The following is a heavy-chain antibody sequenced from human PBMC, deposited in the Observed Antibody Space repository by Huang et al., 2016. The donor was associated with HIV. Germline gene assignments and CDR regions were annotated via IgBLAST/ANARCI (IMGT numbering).Heavy chain of an antibody. V-gene: IGHV2-5*02. CDR3: AHRPKWGQTFDY. D-gene: IGHD1-26*01. CDR2: IYWDDDK. J-gene: IGHJ4*02. CDR1: GFSLRPSGVA. Sequence: QITLKESGPTLVKPTLTLTLPCTFSGFSLRPSGVAVACIRQPPGKALEWLALIYWDDDKRDSPSLNSRLTITKDTSKNQVVLTMTNMDPVDTATYYCAHRPKWGQTFDYWGQGTLVTVSS.